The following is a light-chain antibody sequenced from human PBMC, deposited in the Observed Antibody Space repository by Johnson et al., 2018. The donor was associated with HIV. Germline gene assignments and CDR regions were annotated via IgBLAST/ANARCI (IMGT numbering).Light chain of an antibody. CDR1: SSNIGNNY. J-gene: IGLJ1*01. CDR2: DNN. CDR3: GTWDSSLNGYV. V-gene: IGLV1-51*01. Sequence: SVLTQPPSVSAAAGQKVTISCSGSSSNIGNNYVSWYQQFPGTVPKLLIYDNNKRPSGIPDRVSGSKSGTSATLGITGLQTGDEADYYCGTWDSSLNGYVFATGTQVTVL.